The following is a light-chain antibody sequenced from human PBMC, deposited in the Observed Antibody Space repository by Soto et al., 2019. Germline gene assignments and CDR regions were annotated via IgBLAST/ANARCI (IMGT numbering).Light chain of an antibody. V-gene: IGKV3-11*01. J-gene: IGKJ4*01. CDR1: QSVSSY. CDR2: DVS. Sequence: EVVLTQSPDTLSLSPGGSATLSCRASQSVSSYLAWCQQRPGQALRLLIYDVSKRATGIPARFSGSGSRTDFTLTITSLEPEDFAIYFCHQRSNWPLTFGGGTKLEIK. CDR3: HQRSNWPLT.